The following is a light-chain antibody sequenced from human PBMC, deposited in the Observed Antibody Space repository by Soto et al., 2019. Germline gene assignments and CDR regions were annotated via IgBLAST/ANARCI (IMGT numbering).Light chain of an antibody. CDR1: SSDVGAYDF. J-gene: IGLJ2*01. CDR2: DVS. Sequence: QSALTQPRSVSGSPGQSLTISCTGTSSDVGAYDFVSWYQQYPGKAPKLIISDVSKRPSGVPDRFSGSKSGNTASLTISGLQAEDEADYYCCSYAGSYGVFGGGTKLTVL. CDR3: CSYAGSYGV. V-gene: IGLV2-11*01.